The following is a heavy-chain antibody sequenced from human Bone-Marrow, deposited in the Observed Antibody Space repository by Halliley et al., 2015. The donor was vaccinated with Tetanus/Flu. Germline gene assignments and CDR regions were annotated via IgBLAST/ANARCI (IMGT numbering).Heavy chain of an antibody. V-gene: IGHV3-7*04. CDR3: AREGAGLDF. CDR2: IDYDGSER. Sequence: KGLDWVANIDYDGSERNYVDSVRGRFTISRDNTQNSLFLQMNNLRGEDTAVYYCAREGAGLDFWGQGTLVTVSS. J-gene: IGHJ4*02.